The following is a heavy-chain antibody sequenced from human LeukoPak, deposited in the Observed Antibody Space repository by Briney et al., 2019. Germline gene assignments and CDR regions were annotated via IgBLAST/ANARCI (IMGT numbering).Heavy chain of an antibody. V-gene: IGHV3-7*04. CDR3: ARGLAAAGTRGPY. Sequence: QTGGSLRLSCAASGFTFSSYWMSWVRQAPGKGLEWVANIKQDGSEKYYVDSLKGRFTISRDNAKNSLYLQMNSLRADDTAVYYCARGLAAAGTRGPYWGQGTLVTVSS. D-gene: IGHD6-13*01. CDR1: GFTFSSYW. J-gene: IGHJ4*02. CDR2: IKQDGSEK.